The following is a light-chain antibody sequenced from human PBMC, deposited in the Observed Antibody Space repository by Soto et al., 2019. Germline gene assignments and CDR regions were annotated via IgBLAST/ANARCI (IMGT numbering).Light chain of an antibody. CDR3: QQYSNWPLT. J-gene: IGKJ4*01. V-gene: IGKV3-11*01. CDR1: QSVSSY. Sequence: EIVLTQSPATLSLSPGEIATLSCRASQSVSSYLAWYQQKSGQAPRLLIYDAYDRATDIPARFSGSGSGTDFTLTVSNLEPEDFAFYYCQQYSNWPLTFGGGTKVDIK. CDR2: DAY.